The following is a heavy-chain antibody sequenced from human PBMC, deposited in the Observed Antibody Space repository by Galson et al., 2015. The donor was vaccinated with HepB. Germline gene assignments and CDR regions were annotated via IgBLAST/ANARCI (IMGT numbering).Heavy chain of an antibody. CDR2: IRSRANGGTT. D-gene: IGHD7-27*01. Sequence: SLRLSCAASGFTFGDYAMSWVRQAPGKGLEWVGFIRSRANGGTTEYAASVKGRFTISRDDSKSIAYLQMNSLKTEDTAVYYCTRVKSWVSFDYWGQGSLVTVSS. V-gene: IGHV3-49*04. CDR3: TRVKSWVSFDY. CDR1: GFTFGDYA. J-gene: IGHJ4*02.